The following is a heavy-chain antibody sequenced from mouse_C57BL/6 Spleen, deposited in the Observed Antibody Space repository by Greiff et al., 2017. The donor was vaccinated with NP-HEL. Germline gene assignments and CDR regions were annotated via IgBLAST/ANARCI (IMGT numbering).Heavy chain of an antibody. Sequence: EVKLMESGEGLVKPGGSLKLSCAASGFTFSSYAMSWVRQTPEKRLEWVAYISSGGDYIYYADTVKGRFTISRDNARNTLYLQMSSLKSEDTAMYYCTRAPYDGYYCDYWGQGTTLTVSS. D-gene: IGHD2-3*01. CDR2: ISSGGDYI. V-gene: IGHV5-9-1*02. J-gene: IGHJ2*01. CDR3: TRAPYDGYYCDY. CDR1: GFTFSSYA.